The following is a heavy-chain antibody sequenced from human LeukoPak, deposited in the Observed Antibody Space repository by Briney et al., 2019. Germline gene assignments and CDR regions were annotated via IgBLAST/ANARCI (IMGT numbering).Heavy chain of an antibody. Sequence: ASVKVSCKVSGYTLTELSMHWVRQAPGKGLEWVGGFDPEDGETIYAQKFQGRVTMTEDTSTDTAYMELSSLRSEDTAVYYCATGLMVRGPATFDYWGQGTLVTVSS. CDR2: FDPEDGET. CDR1: GYTLTELS. V-gene: IGHV1-24*01. D-gene: IGHD3-10*01. J-gene: IGHJ4*02. CDR3: ATGLMVRGPATFDY.